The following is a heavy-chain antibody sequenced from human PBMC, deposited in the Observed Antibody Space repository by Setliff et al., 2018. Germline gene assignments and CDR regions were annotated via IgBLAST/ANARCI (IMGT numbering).Heavy chain of an antibody. CDR1: GFSFTKYW. CDR2: IMEDGTDI. CDR3: ARDETLRYFDWYYFDY. D-gene: IGHD3-9*01. V-gene: IGHV3-7*01. Sequence: GGSLRLSCVASGFSFTKYWMAWVRQAPGMGLEWVANIMEDGTDIYYVDSVKGRFSTSRDNTKNLLYLQMNSLSAEDTAVYYCARDETLRYFDWYYFDYWGQGTLVTVSS. J-gene: IGHJ4*02.